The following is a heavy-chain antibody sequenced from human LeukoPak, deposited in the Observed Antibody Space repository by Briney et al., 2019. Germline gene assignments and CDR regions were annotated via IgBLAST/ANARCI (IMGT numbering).Heavy chain of an antibody. V-gene: IGHV3-7*01. CDR2: IKQDGSEK. D-gene: IGHD2-15*01. CDR1: GFTFSSYW. CDR3: ARDQGGLRYCSGGSCQYYYYYYYMDV. J-gene: IGHJ6*03. Sequence: GSLRLSCAASGFTFSSYWMSWVRQAPGKGLEWVANIKQDGSEKYYVDSVKGRFTISRDNAKNSLYLQMNSLRAEDTAVYYCARDQGGLRYCSGGSCQYYYYYYYMDVWGKGTTVTISS.